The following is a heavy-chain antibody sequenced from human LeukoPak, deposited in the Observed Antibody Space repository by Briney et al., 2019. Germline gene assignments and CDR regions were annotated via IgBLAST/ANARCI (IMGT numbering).Heavy chain of an antibody. CDR2: ISYDGSNK. V-gene: IGHV3-30-3*01. Sequence: TGGSLRLSCAASGFTFSSYAMHWVRQAPGKGLEWVAVISYDGSNKYHADSVKGRFTISRDNTKNTVNLQMNSLRAEDTAVYYCAREGEVARVFDYWGQGTLVTVSS. J-gene: IGHJ4*02. CDR3: AREGEVARVFDY. CDR1: GFTFSSYA. D-gene: IGHD3-10*01.